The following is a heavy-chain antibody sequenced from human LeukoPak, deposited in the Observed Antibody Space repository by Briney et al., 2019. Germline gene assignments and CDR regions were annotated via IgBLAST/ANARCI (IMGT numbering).Heavy chain of an antibody. Sequence: GASVKVSCKASGNIFTRYHLHWVRQAPGQGLEWMGIINPNSGTTSYAQKFQGRVTMTRDMSTGTVYMELNSLRSEDTAVYYCARGYCTNGVCYTQNFYMDVWGKGTTVTISS. CDR2: INPNSGTT. V-gene: IGHV1-46*01. CDR3: ARGYCTNGVCYTQNFYMDV. CDR1: GNIFTRYH. J-gene: IGHJ6*03. D-gene: IGHD2-8*01.